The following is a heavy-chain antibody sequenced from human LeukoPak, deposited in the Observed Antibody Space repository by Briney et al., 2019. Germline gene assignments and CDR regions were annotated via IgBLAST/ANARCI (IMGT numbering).Heavy chain of an antibody. D-gene: IGHD3-10*01. Sequence: GGSLRLSCAAFGFAFSSYAMSWVRQAPGKGLQWVSGISGSGGSTYYADSVKGRFTISRDNPKNTMYMQMNSLRAEDTAVYYCAKRTNFNSGSHDYWGQGTLVTVSS. CDR2: ISGSGGST. V-gene: IGHV3-23*01. CDR1: GFAFSSYA. J-gene: IGHJ4*02. CDR3: AKRTNFNSGSHDY.